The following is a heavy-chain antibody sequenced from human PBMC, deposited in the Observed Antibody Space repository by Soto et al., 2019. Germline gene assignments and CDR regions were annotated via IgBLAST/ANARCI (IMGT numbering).Heavy chain of an antibody. CDR1: GYIFVNYG. CDR2: ISPYTGNT. Sequence: QVQLVQSGDEVKKPGASVKVSCKASGYIFVNYGIAWVRQAPGQGLEWMGWISPYTGNTHSATKVQGRLTMPTDTPTSKAYMDLGSLTSDDTAVYYCVMVDNYVTPTPQDVWGQGTTVTVSS. V-gene: IGHV1-18*01. J-gene: IGHJ6*02. CDR3: VMVDNYVTPTPQDV. D-gene: IGHD3-16*01.